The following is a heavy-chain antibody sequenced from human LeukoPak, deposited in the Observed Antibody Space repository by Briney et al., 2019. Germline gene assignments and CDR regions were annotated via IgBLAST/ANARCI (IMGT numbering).Heavy chain of an antibody. CDR2: IRSKTFGGTT. CDR3: TRAILGGFLEDRPYYYHGMDV. V-gene: IGHV3-49*03. CDR1: GFTFGDYA. D-gene: IGHD3-3*01. J-gene: IGHJ6*02. Sequence: PGGSLRLSCTASGFTFGDYAMTWFRQAPGKGLEWVGLIRSKTFGGTTEYAASVKGRFTVSRDDFKTSAYLQMNSLKTEDTAAYFCTRAILGGFLEDRPYYYHGMDVWGHGTTVIVSS.